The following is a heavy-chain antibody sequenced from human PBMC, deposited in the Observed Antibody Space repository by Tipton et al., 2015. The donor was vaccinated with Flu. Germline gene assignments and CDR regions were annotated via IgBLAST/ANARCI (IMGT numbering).Heavy chain of an antibody. CDR2: ISWNSGSI. CDR1: GFTFDDYA. D-gene: IGHD3-22*01. CDR3: AKDRGYDSSGPGD. J-gene: IGHJ4*02. V-gene: IGHV3-9*01. Sequence: SLRLSCAASGFTFDDYAMHWVRQAPGKGLEWVSGISWNSGSIGYADSVKGRFTISRDNAKNSLYLQMNSLRAEDTALYYCAKDRGYDSSGPGDWGQGTLVTVSS.